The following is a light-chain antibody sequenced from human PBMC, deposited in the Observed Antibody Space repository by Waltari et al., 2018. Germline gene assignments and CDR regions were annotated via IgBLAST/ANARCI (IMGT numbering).Light chain of an antibody. V-gene: IGKV3-15*01. CDR1: QSISSN. CDR2: ETY. Sequence: EIVMTQSPATLSVAPGERATLSCRASQSISSNLAWYQQKPGQAPRLLVYETYARATGITARFRGSGSGTEFSLTITSLQSEDSALYYCQQYNVWPPITFGQGTRLEIQ. CDR3: QQYNVWPPIT. J-gene: IGKJ5*01.